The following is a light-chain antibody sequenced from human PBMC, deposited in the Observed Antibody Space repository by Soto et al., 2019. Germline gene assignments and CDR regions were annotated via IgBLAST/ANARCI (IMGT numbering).Light chain of an antibody. V-gene: IGKV3-15*01. CDR1: QSVSSN. J-gene: IGKJ1*01. Sequence: EIVMTQSPATLSVSPGERATLSCRASQSVSSNLAWYQQKPGQAPRLLIYLASTRATGIPARFSGSGSGTEFTLTISGLQSEDFALYSCQKHNNWSPNWTLSQGTNVDIK. CDR3: QKHNNWSPNWT. CDR2: LAS.